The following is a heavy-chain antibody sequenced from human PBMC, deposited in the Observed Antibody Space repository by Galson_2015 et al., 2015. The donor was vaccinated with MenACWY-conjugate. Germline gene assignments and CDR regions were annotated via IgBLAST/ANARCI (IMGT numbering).Heavy chain of an antibody. D-gene: IGHD2-2*02. J-gene: IGHJ5*02. CDR1: GGSFSGYY. CDR3: ARVRLYCSSTSCHKNWFDP. V-gene: IGHV4-34*01. Sequence: SETLSLTCAVYGGSFSGYYWSWIRQPPGKGLEWIGEINRSGSTNYNPSLKSRVTISVDTSKNQFSLKLSSVTAADTAVYYCARVRLYCSSTSCHKNWFDPWGQGTLVTVSS. CDR2: INRSGST.